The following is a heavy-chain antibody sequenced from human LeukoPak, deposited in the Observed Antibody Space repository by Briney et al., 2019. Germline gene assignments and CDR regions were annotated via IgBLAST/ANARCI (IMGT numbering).Heavy chain of an antibody. CDR2: INPSGGST. CDR3: ARDTRAAAGIFDY. V-gene: IGHV1-46*01. J-gene: IGHJ4*02. D-gene: IGHD6-13*01. CDR1: GYTFTSYY. Sequence: ASVKVSFKASGYTFTSYYMHWVRQAPGQGLEWMGIINPSGGSTSYAQKFRGRVTMTRDRSTSKVYMELRSLRSEDTAVYYCARDTRAAAGIFDYWGQGTLVTVSS.